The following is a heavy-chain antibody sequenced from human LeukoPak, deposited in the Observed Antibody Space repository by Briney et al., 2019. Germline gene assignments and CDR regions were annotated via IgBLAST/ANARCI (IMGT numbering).Heavy chain of an antibody. V-gene: IGHV4-34*01. J-gene: IGHJ4*02. CDR2: INHSGST. Sequence: PSETLSLTCAVYGGSFSGYYWSWIRQPPGKGLEWIGEINHSGSTNYNPSLKSRVTISVDTSKNQFSLKLSSVTAADTAVYYCARVPGKAVAGKRYFDYWGQGTLVTVSS. CDR3: ARVPGKAVAGKRYFDY. CDR1: GGSFSGYY. D-gene: IGHD6-19*01.